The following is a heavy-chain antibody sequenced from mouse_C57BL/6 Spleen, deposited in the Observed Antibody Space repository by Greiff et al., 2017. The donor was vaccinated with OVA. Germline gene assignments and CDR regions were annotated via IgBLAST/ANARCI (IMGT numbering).Heavy chain of an antibody. V-gene: IGHV1-22*01. CDR3: ARSRGYDYDAWFAY. J-gene: IGHJ3*01. CDR1: GYTFTDYN. D-gene: IGHD2-4*01. Sequence: EVQLQQSGPELVKPGASVKMSCKASGYTFTDYNMHWVKQSHGKSLEWIGYINPNNGGTSYNQKFKGKATLTVNKSSSTAYMELRSLTSEDSAVYYCARSRGYDYDAWFAYWGQGTLVTVSA. CDR2: INPNNGGT.